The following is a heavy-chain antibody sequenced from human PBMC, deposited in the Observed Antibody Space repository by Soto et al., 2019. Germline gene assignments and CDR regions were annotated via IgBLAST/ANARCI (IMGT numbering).Heavy chain of an antibody. CDR2: VNHNGRN. CDR3: AALNVVVAAPHGVATNWFDP. V-gene: IGHV4-34*01. D-gene: IGHD2-15*01. CDR1: GGSFSGYF. J-gene: IGHJ5*02. Sequence: SETLSLTCAVYGGSFSGYFWNWIRQTPGKGLEWIGKVNHNGRNNYNPSLKSRVTISLDMSKNQISLKLTSVTAAGTAVYYCAALNVVVAAPHGVATNWFDPCGQGTLVTVSS.